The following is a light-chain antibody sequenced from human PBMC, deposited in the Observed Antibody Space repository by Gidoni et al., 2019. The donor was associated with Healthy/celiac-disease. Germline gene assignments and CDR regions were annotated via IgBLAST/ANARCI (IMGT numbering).Light chain of an antibody. V-gene: IGKV3-15*01. J-gene: IGKJ5*01. CDR1: QSVSSN. CDR2: GAS. CDR3: QQYNNWPPAAIT. Sequence: EIVMTQSPATLSVSPGERATLSCRASQSVSSNLAWYQQKPGQAPRLLIYGASTRATGIPARFSGSGSGTEFTLTISSLQSEDFAVYYCQQYNNWPPAAITFAQXTRLEIK.